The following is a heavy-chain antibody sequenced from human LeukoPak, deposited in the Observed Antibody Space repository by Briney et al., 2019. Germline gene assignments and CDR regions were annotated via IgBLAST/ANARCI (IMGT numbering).Heavy chain of an antibody. D-gene: IGHD2-21*02. CDR3: SRWGGGYCGGNCYSNY. CDR2: INWKGGST. Sequence: GGSLRLSCAASGFTFDDYGMSWVRQAPGKGLEWVSGINWKGGSTGYADAVKGRFTISRDNAKNSLYLQMNSLRAVDTAFYYCSRWGGGYCGGNCYSNYWGQGTLVSVSS. J-gene: IGHJ4*02. CDR1: GFTFDDYG. V-gene: IGHV3-20*04.